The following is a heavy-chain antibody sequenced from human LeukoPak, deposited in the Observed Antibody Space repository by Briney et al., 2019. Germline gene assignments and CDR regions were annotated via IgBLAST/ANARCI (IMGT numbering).Heavy chain of an antibody. D-gene: IGHD3-10*01. CDR1: GGSISSYY. CDR3: ARGRLEYYGSGSYYKSGY. CDR2: INHSGST. Sequence: SETLSLTCTVSGGSISSYYWSWIRQPPGKGLEWIGEINHSGSTNYNPSLKSRVTISVDTSKNQFSLKLSSVTAADTAVYYCARGRLEYYGSGSYYKSGYWGQGTLVTVSS. V-gene: IGHV4-34*01. J-gene: IGHJ4*02.